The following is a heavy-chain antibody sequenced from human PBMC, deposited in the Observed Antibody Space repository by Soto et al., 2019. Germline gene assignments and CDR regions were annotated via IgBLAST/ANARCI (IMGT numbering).Heavy chain of an antibody. Sequence: PGGSLRLSCAASGFTFSSYSMNWVRQAPGKGLEWVSSISSSSSYIYYADSVKGRFTISRDNAKNSLYLQMNSLRAEDTAVYYCARGGNHNWYFDIWGRGTLVTVSS. J-gene: IGHJ2*01. CDR3: ARGGNHNWYFDI. CDR2: ISSSSSYI. V-gene: IGHV3-21*01. D-gene: IGHD2-15*01. CDR1: GFTFSSYS.